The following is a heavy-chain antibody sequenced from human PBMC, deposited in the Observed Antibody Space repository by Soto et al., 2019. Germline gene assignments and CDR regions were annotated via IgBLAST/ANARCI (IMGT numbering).Heavy chain of an antibody. V-gene: IGHV1-58*01. CDR3: AVEHTLMVYYYGMEV. CDR1: GFTFTSSA. D-gene: IGHD2-8*01. Sequence: SVKISCKASGFTFTSSAVQWVRQARGQRLEWIGWIVVGSGNTNYAQKFQERVTITRDMSTSTAYMELSSLRSEDTAVYYCAVEHTLMVYYYGMEVWGQGTTVTVYS. J-gene: IGHJ6*02. CDR2: IVVGSGNT.